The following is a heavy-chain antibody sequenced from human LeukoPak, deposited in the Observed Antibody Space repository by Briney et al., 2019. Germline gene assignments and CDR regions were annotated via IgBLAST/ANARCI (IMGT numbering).Heavy chain of an antibody. CDR1: GGTFSSYA. Sequence: SVKVSCKASGGTFSSYAINWVRQAPGQGLEWMGGISPIFGTANYAQKFQGRVTITTDESTSTAYMELRSLRSDDTAVYYCASYSGYGQWGQGTLVTVSS. J-gene: IGHJ4*02. D-gene: IGHD5-12*01. CDR2: ISPIFGTA. V-gene: IGHV1-69*05. CDR3: ASYSGYGQ.